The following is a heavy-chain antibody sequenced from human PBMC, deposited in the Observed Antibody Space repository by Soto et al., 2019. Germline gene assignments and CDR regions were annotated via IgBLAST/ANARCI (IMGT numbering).Heavy chain of an antibody. CDR3: VRERKGYFDP. V-gene: IGHV3-23*01. Sequence: GGSLRLSCVASGFSFSPYDMNWVRQAPGKGLEWVAGLTGSGDDTYYADSVKGRFTISGVNSKNILYLQMNNLRVDDTALYYCVRERKGYFDPWGQGTLGTVSA. J-gene: IGHJ5*02. D-gene: IGHD2-2*01. CDR1: GFSFSPYD. CDR2: LTGSGDDT.